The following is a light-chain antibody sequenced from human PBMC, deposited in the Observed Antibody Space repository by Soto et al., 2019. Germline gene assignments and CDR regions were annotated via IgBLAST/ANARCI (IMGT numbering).Light chain of an antibody. CDR2: DVS. V-gene: IGLV2-14*03. CDR1: SSDIGCYNY. Sequence: QSVLTQPASVSGSPGQSITISCTGTSSDIGCYNYVSWYQQHPGKAPTLMIYDVSNRPSGVSNRFSGSKTSSTASLTISGLQAEDEADYYCSSYTSSSRLFGGGTKLTVL. CDR3: SSYTSSSRL. J-gene: IGLJ2*01.